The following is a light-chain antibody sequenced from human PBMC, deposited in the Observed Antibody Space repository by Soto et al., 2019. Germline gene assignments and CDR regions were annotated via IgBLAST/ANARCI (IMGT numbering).Light chain of an antibody. CDR2: DVS. J-gene: IGKJ4*01. V-gene: IGKV1-5*01. Sequence: DIPITQSPSTLSASVGDRVTITCRASQTLRTGLAWYQQKPGKAPKLLIYDVSILQSGVPSRFSGSGSWTEFTLTISSLQPDDFATYYCQQYNGYPLTFGGGTKVEFK. CDR1: QTLRTG. CDR3: QQYNGYPLT.